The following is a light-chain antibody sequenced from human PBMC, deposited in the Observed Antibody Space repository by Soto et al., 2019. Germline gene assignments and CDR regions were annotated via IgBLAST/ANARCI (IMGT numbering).Light chain of an antibody. J-gene: IGKJ1*01. Sequence: EIVLTQSPGTLSLSPGERATLSCRSSQSVSSSYLAWYQQKPGHAPRLLIYDASNRATGIPDRFSGSGSGTDFTLTISRLEPEDFAVYYCQQYGNSPTFGQGTKVEIK. CDR3: QQYGNSPT. CDR1: QSVSSSY. V-gene: IGKV3-20*01. CDR2: DAS.